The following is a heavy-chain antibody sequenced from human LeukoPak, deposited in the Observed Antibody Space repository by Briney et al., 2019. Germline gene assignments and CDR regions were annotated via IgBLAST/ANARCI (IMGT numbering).Heavy chain of an antibody. CDR3: ARGGWLVPEGSPVYDY. CDR1: GFTFRSYW. V-gene: IGHV3-7*01. Sequence: TGGSLRLSCAASGFTFRSYWMSWVRQAPGKGLEWVANIKQGGSEKYYVDSVKGRFTICRDNAKNSLYLQMSILSDEDTAVYYSARGGWLVPEGSPVYDYWGQGTLVTVSS. J-gene: IGHJ4*02. CDR2: IKQGGSEK. D-gene: IGHD6-19*01.